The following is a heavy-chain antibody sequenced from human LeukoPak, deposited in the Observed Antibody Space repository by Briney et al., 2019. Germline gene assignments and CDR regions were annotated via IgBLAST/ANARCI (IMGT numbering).Heavy chain of an antibody. J-gene: IGHJ4*02. Sequence: ASVKVSCKASGYTFTGYYMHWVRQAPGQGLEWMGWINPNSGGTNYAQKFQGRVTMTRDTSISTAYMELSRLRSDDTAVYYCARVEGYSYIWLYWGQGTLVTVSS. CDR1: GYTFTGYY. V-gene: IGHV1-2*02. CDR2: INPNSGGT. CDR3: ARVEGYSYIWLY. D-gene: IGHD5-18*01.